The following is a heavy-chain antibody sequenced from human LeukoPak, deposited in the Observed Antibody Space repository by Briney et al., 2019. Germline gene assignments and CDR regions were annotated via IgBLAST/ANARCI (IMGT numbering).Heavy chain of an antibody. CDR3: VYQVQGVVQ. V-gene: IGHV3-64*05. D-gene: IGHD3-3*01. J-gene: IGHJ4*02. CDR2: ISADGATT. CDR1: GFSLGDYV. Sequence: GGSLRLSCTSSGFSLGDYVLNWVRQAPGKGLEYVSGISADGATTYYADSLKGRFTISRDNSQNTLYVQMSGLRAEDTAVYYCVYQVQGVVQWGQGTLVTVSS.